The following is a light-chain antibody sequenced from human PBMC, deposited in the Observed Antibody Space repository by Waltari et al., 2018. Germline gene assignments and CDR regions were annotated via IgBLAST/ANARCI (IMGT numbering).Light chain of an antibody. CDR2: ATS. V-gene: IGKV1-39*01. Sequence: DIQMTQSPSSLSASVGDSVTITCRASQSISGYLNWYQQKPGKAPRLLIYATSSLQSGVPSRFSGSGSGTDFTLTISSLQPEDFATYYCQHYGHLPPWAFGQGTKVE. CDR3: QHYGHLPPWA. CDR1: QSISGY. J-gene: IGKJ1*01.